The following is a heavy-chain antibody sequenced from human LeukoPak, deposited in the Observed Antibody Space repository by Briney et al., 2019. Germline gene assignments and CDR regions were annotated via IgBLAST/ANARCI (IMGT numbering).Heavy chain of an antibody. J-gene: IGHJ3*02. CDR1: GGTFSSYA. V-gene: IGHV1-18*01. D-gene: IGHD2-2*02. CDR2: ISAYNGNT. Sequence: ASVKVSCKASGGTFSSYAISWVRQAPGQGLEWMGWISAYNGNTNYAQKLQGRVTMTTDTSTSTAYMELRSLRSDDTAVYYCARVSSAAIADDDAFDIWGQGTMVTVSS. CDR3: ARVSSAAIADDDAFDI.